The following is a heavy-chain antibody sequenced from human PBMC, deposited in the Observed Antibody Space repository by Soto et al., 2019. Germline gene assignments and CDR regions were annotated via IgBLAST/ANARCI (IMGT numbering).Heavy chain of an antibody. V-gene: IGHV3-53*04. CDR2: ICGGGTT. J-gene: IGHJ4*02. D-gene: IGHD3-16*01. Sequence: EVQLVESGGGLVQPGGSLRLSCAASGFTVSGNYMTWVRQAPGKGLEWVSVICGGGTTYYADSVKGRFTISRQNSENTLYLQMNSLRDEDTAVYYCARGGGGSLDYWGRGTLVTVSS. CDR3: ARGGGGSLDY. CDR1: GFTVSGNY.